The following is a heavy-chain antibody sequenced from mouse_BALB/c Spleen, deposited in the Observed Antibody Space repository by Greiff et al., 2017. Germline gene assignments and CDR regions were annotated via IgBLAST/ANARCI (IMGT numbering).Heavy chain of an antibody. D-gene: IGHD3-3*01. V-gene: IGHV5-17*02. Sequence: EVQVVESGGGLVQPGGSRKLSCAASGFTFSSFGMHWVRQAPEKGLEWVAYISSGSSTIYYADTVKGRFTISRDNPKNTLFLQMTSLRSEDTAMYYCAGCDCAMDDWGQGTTVTVSS. J-gene: IGHJ4*01. CDR1: GFTFSSFG. CDR2: ISSGSSTI. CDR3: AGCDCAMDD.